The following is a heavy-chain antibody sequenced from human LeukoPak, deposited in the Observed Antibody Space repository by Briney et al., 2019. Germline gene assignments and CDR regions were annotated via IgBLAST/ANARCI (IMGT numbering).Heavy chain of an antibody. Sequence: PGGSLKLSCEVYGFTFSSYWMSWVRQAPGKGLEWVANMKPDGGEKYYVDSVKGRFTISRDNSKNSLYLQMNSLRAEDTAVYYCARDPRQSHLVYTTGDYWGQGTLVTVSS. V-gene: IGHV3-7*01. J-gene: IGHJ4*02. CDR1: GFTFSSYW. D-gene: IGHD2-2*02. CDR2: MKPDGGEK. CDR3: ARDPRQSHLVYTTGDY.